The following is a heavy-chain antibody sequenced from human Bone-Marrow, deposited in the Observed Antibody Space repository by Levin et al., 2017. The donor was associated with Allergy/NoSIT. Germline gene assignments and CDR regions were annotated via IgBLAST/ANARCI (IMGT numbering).Heavy chain of an antibody. CDR2: ISSSSSYI. CDR3: ARDSSGWYGNFDY. CDR1: GFTFSSYS. Sequence: TGGSLRLSCAASGFTFSSYSMNWVRQAPGKGLEWVSSISSSSSYIYYADSVKGRFTISRDNAKNSLYLQMNSLRAEDTAVYYCARDSSGWYGNFDYWGQGTLVTVSS. V-gene: IGHV3-21*01. J-gene: IGHJ4*02. D-gene: IGHD6-19*01.